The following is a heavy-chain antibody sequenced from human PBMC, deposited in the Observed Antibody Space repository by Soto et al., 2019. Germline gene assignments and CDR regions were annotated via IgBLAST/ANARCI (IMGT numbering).Heavy chain of an antibody. D-gene: IGHD2-15*01. CDR3: ARHRPYSTPFYFDS. V-gene: IGHV4-59*08. CDR1: GGSISSYY. J-gene: IGHJ4*02. Sequence: XXTLSLTFTVSGGSISSYYWSWIPQPPGKGLEWIGYIYYTGSTNYNPSLKSRVTISVDTSKKQFSLKLSSVTAADTAVYYCARHRPYSTPFYFDSWGQGTLVTVSS. CDR2: IYYTGST.